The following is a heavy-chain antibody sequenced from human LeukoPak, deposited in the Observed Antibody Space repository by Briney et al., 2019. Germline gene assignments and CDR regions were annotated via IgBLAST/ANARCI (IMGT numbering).Heavy chain of an antibody. CDR3: ARVLNLCGSCRNWFDP. CDR2: IYYSGST. CDR1: GGSISSGDYY. Sequence: PSETLSLTCTVSGGSISSGDYYWSWIRQPPGKGLEWIGYIYYSGSTYYNPSLKSRVTISVDTSKNQFSLKLSSVTAADTAVYYCARVLNLCGSCRNWFDPWGQGTLVTVSS. J-gene: IGHJ5*02. V-gene: IGHV4-30-4*01. D-gene: IGHD2-15*01.